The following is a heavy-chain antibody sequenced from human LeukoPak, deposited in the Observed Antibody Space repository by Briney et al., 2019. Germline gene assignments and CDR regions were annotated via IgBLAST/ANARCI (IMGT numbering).Heavy chain of an antibody. CDR2: ISGSGGST. D-gene: IGHD3-16*01. V-gene: IGHV3-23*01. CDR1: GYIFSSYA. CDR3: AKDLGNGDYDY. Sequence: GGSLRLSCAASGYIFSSYAMSWVRQAPAKGLEWVSGISGSGGSTYYADSVKGRSTISRDNSKNTLYLQMSSLRAEDTAVYYCAKDLGNGDYDYWGQGTLVTVSS. J-gene: IGHJ4*02.